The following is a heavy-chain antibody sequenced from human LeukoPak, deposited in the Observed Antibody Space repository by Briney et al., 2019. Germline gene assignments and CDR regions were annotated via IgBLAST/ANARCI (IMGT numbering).Heavy chain of an antibody. D-gene: IGHD3-22*01. Sequence: PGGSLTLSCAASGFTFDDYGMSWVRQAPGKGLEWVSGINWNGGSTNYADSVKGRSTISRDNAKNSLYLQMNSLRAEDTALYYCARGVSLSNPPMIDYWGQGTLVTVSS. J-gene: IGHJ4*02. CDR2: INWNGGST. V-gene: IGHV3-20*04. CDR3: ARGVSLSNPPMIDY. CDR1: GFTFDDYG.